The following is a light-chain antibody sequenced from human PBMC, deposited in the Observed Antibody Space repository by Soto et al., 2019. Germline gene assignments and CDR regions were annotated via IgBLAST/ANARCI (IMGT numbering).Light chain of an antibody. CDR3: QQYNSYWT. CDR1: QSISSW. CDR2: KAS. Sequence: DIQMTQSPSTLSASVGDRVTITCRASQSISSWLAWYQQKPGKAPKLLIYKASSLESGVPSRFSGSGSGTEFTLPSSSLQPDDFAPYYCQQYNSYWTFGKGTKEQIK. V-gene: IGKV1-5*03. J-gene: IGKJ1*01.